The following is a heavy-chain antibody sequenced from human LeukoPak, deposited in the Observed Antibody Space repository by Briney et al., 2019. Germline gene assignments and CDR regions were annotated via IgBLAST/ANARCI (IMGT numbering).Heavy chain of an antibody. V-gene: IGHV1-69*13. J-gene: IGHJ4*02. CDR2: IIPIFGTA. Sequence: ASVKVSCKASGGTFSCYAISWVRQAPGQGLEWMGGIIPIFGTANYAQKLQGRVTITADESTSTAYMELGSLRSEDTAVYYCARADGYSYGDWGQGTLVTVSS. D-gene: IGHD5-18*01. CDR1: GGTFSCYA. CDR3: ARADGYSYGD.